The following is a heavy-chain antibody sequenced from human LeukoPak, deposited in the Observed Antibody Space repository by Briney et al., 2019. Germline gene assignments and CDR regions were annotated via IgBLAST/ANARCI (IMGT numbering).Heavy chain of an antibody. CDR3: ARDLDSSSSGIFDY. V-gene: IGHV1-18*01. CDR2: ISAYNGNT. J-gene: IGHJ4*02. Sequence: ASVKVSCKASGYTFTSYGISWVRQAPGQGLEWMGWISAYNGNTNYAQKLQGRVTMTTDTSTSTAYMELRSLRPDDTAVYYCARDLDSSSSGIFDYWGQGTLVTVSS. CDR1: GYTFTSYG. D-gene: IGHD6-6*01.